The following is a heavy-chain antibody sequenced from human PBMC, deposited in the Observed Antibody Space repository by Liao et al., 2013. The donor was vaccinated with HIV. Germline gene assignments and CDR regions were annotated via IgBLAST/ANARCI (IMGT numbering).Heavy chain of an antibody. D-gene: IGHD3-22*01. V-gene: IGHV4-61*02. CDR2: THTSEFT. J-gene: IGHJ5*02. Sequence: QVQLQESGPGLVKPSQTLSLTCTVSSASISSGDYYWSWIRQPAGKGLEWIGRTHTSEFTNYNPSLKSRVTMSVDTSKNQFSLKLSSVTAADTAVYYCARDGNAFYYDSSAYWSWGQGTLVTVSS. CDR3: ARDGNAFYYDSSAYWS. CDR1: SASISSGDYY.